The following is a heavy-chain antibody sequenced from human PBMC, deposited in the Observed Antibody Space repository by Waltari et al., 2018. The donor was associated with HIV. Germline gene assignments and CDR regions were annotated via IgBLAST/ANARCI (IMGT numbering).Heavy chain of an antibody. CDR2: MNPNNGNT. J-gene: IGHJ4*02. CDR3: ARGIPAGRYETLTGQDY. Sequence: QVQLVQSGAEVKTPGASVKVSCKASGYTFTSYDINWVRQATGQGLEWMGWMNPNNGNTVYAQKFQGRVTMTRNASITTAYMELSSLRSEDTAVYFCARGIPAGRYETLTGQDYWGQGTLVTVSS. D-gene: IGHD3-9*01. V-gene: IGHV1-8*01. CDR1: GYTFTSYD.